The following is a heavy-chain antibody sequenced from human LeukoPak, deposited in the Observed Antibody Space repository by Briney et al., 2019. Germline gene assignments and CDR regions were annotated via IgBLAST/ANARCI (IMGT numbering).Heavy chain of an antibody. CDR2: IYSGDSDT. V-gene: IGHV5-51*01. CDR1: GYSFPNFW. Sequence: GESLKISCKGSGYSFPNFWIGWVRQMPGRGLEWMGIIYSGDSDTRYSPSFQGQVTISANKSISTAYLQWNSLKASDTAMYYCARQAYGSGSYSAHWGQGTLVTVSS. CDR3: ARQAYGSGSYSAH. D-gene: IGHD3-10*01. J-gene: IGHJ4*02.